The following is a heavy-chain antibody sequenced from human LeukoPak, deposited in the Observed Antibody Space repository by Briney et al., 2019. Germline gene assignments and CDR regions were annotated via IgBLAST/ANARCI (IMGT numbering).Heavy chain of an antibody. V-gene: IGHV3-49*04. D-gene: IGHD3-3*01. Sequence: GGSLRLSCAASGFTFSSYGMHWVRQAPGKGLEWVGFIRSKAYGGTTEYAASVKGRFTISRDDSKSIAYLQMNSLKTEDTAVYYCTRARLWSGYYTPFGYWGQGTLVTVSS. J-gene: IGHJ4*02. CDR3: TRARLWSGYYTPFGY. CDR1: GFTFSSYG. CDR2: IRSKAYGGTT.